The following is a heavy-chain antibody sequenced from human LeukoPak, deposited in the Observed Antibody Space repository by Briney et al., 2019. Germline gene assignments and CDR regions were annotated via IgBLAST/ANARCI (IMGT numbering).Heavy chain of an antibody. CDR3: ARGGTRSPID. D-gene: IGHD2/OR15-2a*01. CDR1: GFTFSTNW. J-gene: IGHJ4*02. Sequence: GGSLRLSCAASGFTFSTNWMIWLRQAPEKGLEWVANIKEDGSATYYVDSVKGRFTISRDNAKNSLYLQMNSLRAEDTAIYYCARGGTRSPIDWGPGTLVTVSS. CDR2: IKEDGSAT. V-gene: IGHV3-7*01.